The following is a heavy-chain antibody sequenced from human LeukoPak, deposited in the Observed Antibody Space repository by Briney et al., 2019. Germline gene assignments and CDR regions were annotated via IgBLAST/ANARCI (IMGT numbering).Heavy chain of an antibody. V-gene: IGHV1-46*01. CDR3: TREDCNAGTCYFSVD. CDR2: INPSGGST. J-gene: IGHJ4*02. CDR1: GYTFTSYY. Sequence: ASVKVSCKASGYTFTSYYMHWVRQAPGQGLEWMGIINPSGGSTSYAQKFQGRVTMTRDTSTSTVYMELSSLRSEDTAVYYCTREDCNAGTCYFSVDWGQGTLVTVSS. D-gene: IGHD2-15*01.